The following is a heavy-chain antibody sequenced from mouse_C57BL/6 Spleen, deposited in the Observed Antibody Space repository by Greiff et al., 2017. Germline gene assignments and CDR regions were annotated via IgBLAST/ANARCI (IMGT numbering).Heavy chain of an antibody. CDR1: GYAFSSSW. V-gene: IGHV1-82*01. CDR3: ARGITTVVPDY. D-gene: IGHD1-1*01. Sequence: VQLQQSGPELVKPGASVKISCKASGYAFSSSWMNWVKQRPGKGLEWIGRIYPGDGDTNYNGKFKGKATLTADKSSSTAYMQLSSLTSEDSAVYFCARGITTVVPDYWGQGTTLTVSS. CDR2: IYPGDGDT. J-gene: IGHJ2*01.